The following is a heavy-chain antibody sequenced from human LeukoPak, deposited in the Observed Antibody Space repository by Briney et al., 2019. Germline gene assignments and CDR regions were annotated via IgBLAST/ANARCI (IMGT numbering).Heavy chain of an antibody. D-gene: IGHD6-19*01. J-gene: IGHJ3*02. CDR1: GFTFSNYW. Sequence: GGSLRLSCAASGFTFSNYWMSWVRQGPGEGLERVSSISSSSSYIYYADSVKGRFTISRDNAKNSVYLQMNSLRAEEPAVYYCARDKPRIAVAEPDAFAIWGQGTMVTVSS. V-gene: IGHV3-21*01. CDR3: ARDKPRIAVAEPDAFAI. CDR2: ISSSSSYI.